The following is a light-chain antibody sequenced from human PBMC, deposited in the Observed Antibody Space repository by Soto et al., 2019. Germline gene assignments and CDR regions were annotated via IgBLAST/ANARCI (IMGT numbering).Light chain of an antibody. V-gene: IGKV1-5*01. CDR2: DVS. J-gene: IGKJ1*01. Sequence: DIQMTQSPSTLSSSVGDRVTITCRASQSIGDSLAWYQQKTGKAPYILISDVSSLERGVPSRLSGSGSGTELNLTISRLQPDDFATYYCQKYNSYPWTCGQGTKVDIK. CDR1: QSIGDS. CDR3: QKYNSYPWT.